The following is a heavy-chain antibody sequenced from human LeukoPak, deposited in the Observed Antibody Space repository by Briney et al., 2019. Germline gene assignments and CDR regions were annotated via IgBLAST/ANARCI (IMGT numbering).Heavy chain of an antibody. CDR2: ISGSGGST. CDR1: GFTFSSYA. V-gene: IGHV3-23*01. CDR3: ARDMYYYSSGYYFTPPRYFDY. Sequence: GGSLRLSCAASGFTFSSYAMSWVRQAPGKGLEWVSAISGSGGSTYYADSVKGRFTISRDNSKNTLYLQMNSLTAEDTSVYYCARDMYYYSSGYYFTPPRYFDYWGQGTLVTVSS. D-gene: IGHD3-22*01. J-gene: IGHJ4*02.